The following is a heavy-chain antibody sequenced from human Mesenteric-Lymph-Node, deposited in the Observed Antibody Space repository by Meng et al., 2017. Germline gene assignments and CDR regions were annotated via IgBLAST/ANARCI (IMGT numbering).Heavy chain of an antibody. D-gene: IGHD4-11*01. J-gene: IGHJ4*02. V-gene: IGHV4-30-4*01. Sequence: QGELQESGPGLVKPSQTLSLTCTVSGGSISSGDYYWSWIRQPPGKGLEWIGYIYYSGSTYYNPSLKSRVTISVDTSKNQFSLKLSSVTAADTAVYYCARDRTTGRYFDYWGQGTLVTVSS. CDR2: IYYSGST. CDR1: GGSISSGDYY. CDR3: ARDRTTGRYFDY.